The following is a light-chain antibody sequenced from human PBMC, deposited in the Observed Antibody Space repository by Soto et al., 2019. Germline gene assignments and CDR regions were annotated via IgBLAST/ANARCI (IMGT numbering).Light chain of an antibody. CDR1: QSVSSY. CDR2: DAS. V-gene: IGKV3-11*01. J-gene: IGKJ5*01. CDR3: QQRHMWPIT. Sequence: ETVMTQCKAPMSVSMLEGGIRCCRASQSVSSYLAWYQQKPGQAPRLLIYDASNRATGIPARFSGSGSGTDFTLTITSLEPEDSAVYYCQQRHMWPITFGQGTRLEI.